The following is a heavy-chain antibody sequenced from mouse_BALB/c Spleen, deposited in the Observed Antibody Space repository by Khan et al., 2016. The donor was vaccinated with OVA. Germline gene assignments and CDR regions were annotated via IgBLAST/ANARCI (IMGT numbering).Heavy chain of an antibody. CDR2: IWSDGST. J-gene: IGHJ4*01. Sequence: QVQLKESGPGLVAPSQSLSITCTISGFSLTNYGVHWVRQPPGKGLEWMVVIWSDGSTTYTSALKSRLTISKDNSKSQVFLKMNSLQTDDTARYFCAKQPYYHYNIMDYWGQGTSVTVSS. CDR3: AKQPYYHYNIMDY. CDR1: GFSLTNYG. V-gene: IGHV2-6-1*01. D-gene: IGHD2-10*01.